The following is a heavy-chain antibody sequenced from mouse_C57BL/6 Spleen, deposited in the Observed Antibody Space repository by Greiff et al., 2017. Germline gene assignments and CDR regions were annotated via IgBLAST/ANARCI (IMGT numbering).Heavy chain of an antibody. D-gene: IGHD1-1*01. CDR1: GYTFTSYW. V-gene: IGHV1-64*01. Sequence: VQLQQPGAELVKPGASVKLSCKASGYTFTSYWMHWVKQRPGQGLEWIGMINPNSGSTNYNEKFKSKATLTVDKSSSTAYMQLSSLTSEDSAVYYCARLYYYYDSKNYAMDYWGQGTSVTVSS. CDR3: ARLYYYYDSKNYAMDY. J-gene: IGHJ4*01. CDR2: INPNSGST.